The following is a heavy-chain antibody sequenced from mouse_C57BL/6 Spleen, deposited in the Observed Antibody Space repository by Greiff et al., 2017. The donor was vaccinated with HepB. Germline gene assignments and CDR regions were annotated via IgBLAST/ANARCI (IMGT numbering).Heavy chain of an antibody. CDR2: ISYDGSN. D-gene: IGHD1-1*01. CDR3: ARDHYGSSYAMDY. V-gene: IGHV3-6*01. Sequence: VQLKESGPGLVKPSQSLSLTCSVTGYSITSGYYWNWIRQFPGNKLEWMGYISYDGSNNYNPSLKNRISITRDTSKNQFFLKLNSVTTEDTATYYCARDHYGSSYAMDYWGQGTSVTVSS. CDR1: GYSITSGYY. J-gene: IGHJ4*01.